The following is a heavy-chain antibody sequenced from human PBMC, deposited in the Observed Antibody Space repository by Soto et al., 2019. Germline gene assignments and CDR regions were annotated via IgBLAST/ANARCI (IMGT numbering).Heavy chain of an antibody. D-gene: IGHD2-15*01. J-gene: IGHJ4*02. CDR2: IKQDGSEK. V-gene: IGHV3-7*03. CDR3: ASDGGGGTIFDY. Sequence: QPGGSLRLSCAASGFTFSSYWTSWVRQAPGKGLEWVANIKQDGSEKYYVDSVKGRFTISRDNAKNSLYLQMNSLRAEDTAVYYCASDGGGGTIFDYWGQGXLVTVSS. CDR1: GFTFSSYW.